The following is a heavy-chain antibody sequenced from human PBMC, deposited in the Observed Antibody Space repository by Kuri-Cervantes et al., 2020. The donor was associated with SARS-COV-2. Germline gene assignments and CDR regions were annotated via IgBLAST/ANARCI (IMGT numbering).Heavy chain of an antibody. CDR3: ASQLGGGASEYYFDY. CDR1: GYTFTGYY. D-gene: IGHD2-21*01. J-gene: IGHJ4*02. CDR2: INPNSGGT. Sequence: ASVKVSCKASGYTFTGYYMRWVRQAPGQGLEWMGRINPNSGGTNYAQKSQGRVAMTRDTSISTAYMELSRLRSDDTAVYYCASQLGGGASEYYFDYWGQGTLVTVSS. V-gene: IGHV1-2*06.